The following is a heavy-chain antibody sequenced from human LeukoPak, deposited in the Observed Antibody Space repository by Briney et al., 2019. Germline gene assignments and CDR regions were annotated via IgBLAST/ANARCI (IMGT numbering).Heavy chain of an antibody. CDR3: ARRAEYYYDSSGYYYDY. D-gene: IGHD3-22*01. Sequence: GESLKISCQGSGYRFTRYWIGWVRQMPGKGLEWMGIVHPADSDTRYSTSFEGQVTISVDKSINTTYLQWSSLKASDTAMYYCARRAEYYYDSSGYYYDYWGQGTLVTVSS. J-gene: IGHJ4*02. V-gene: IGHV5-51*01. CDR1: GYRFTRYW. CDR2: VHPADSDT.